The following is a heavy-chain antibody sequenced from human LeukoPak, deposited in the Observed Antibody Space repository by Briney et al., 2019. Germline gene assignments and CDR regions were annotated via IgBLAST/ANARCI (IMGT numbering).Heavy chain of an antibody. CDR3: ARDFPLPHTPDIVVGPPGDY. Sequence: GRSLRLSCAASGSTFSSYAMHWVRQAPGKGLEWVAVISYDGSNKYYADSVKGRFTISRDNSKNTLYLQMNSLRAEDTAVYYCARDFPLPHTPDIVVGPPGDYWGQGTLVTVSS. D-gene: IGHD2-2*01. J-gene: IGHJ4*02. CDR1: GSTFSSYA. V-gene: IGHV3-30-3*01. CDR2: ISYDGSNK.